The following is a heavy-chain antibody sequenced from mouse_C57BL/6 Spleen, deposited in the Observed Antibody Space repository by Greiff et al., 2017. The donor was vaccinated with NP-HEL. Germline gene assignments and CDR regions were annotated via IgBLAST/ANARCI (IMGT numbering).Heavy chain of an antibody. CDR3: ARESTTVVALDY. Sequence: EVQLQQPGPELVKPGASVKISCKASGYTFTDYYMNWVKQSHGKSLEWIGDINPNNGGTSYNQKFKGKATLTVDKSSSTAYMELRSLTSEDSAVYYCARESTTVVALDYRGQGTTLTVSS. D-gene: IGHD1-1*01. V-gene: IGHV1-26*01. J-gene: IGHJ2*01. CDR1: GYTFTDYY. CDR2: INPNNGGT.